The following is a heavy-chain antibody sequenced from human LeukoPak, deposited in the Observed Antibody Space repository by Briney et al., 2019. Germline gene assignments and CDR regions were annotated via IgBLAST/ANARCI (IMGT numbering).Heavy chain of an antibody. D-gene: IGHD3-22*01. Sequence: PSETLSLTCTVSGGSISSYYWSWIRQPPGKGLEWIGYIYYSGSTNYNPSLKSRVTISVDTSKNQFSLKLSSATAADTAVYYCARLEDDSSGYYYGYFDYWGQGTLVTVSS. CDR3: ARLEDDSSGYYYGYFDY. V-gene: IGHV4-59*08. CDR2: IYYSGST. J-gene: IGHJ4*02. CDR1: GGSISSYY.